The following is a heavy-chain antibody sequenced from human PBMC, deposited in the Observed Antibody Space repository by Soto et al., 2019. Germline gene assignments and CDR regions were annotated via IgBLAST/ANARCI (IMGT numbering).Heavy chain of an antibody. D-gene: IGHD2-15*01. Sequence: PLETLSLTCTVSGGSISSYYWSWIRQPPGKGLEWIGYMYHSGSTNYNPSLKSRVTISVDTSKNQFSLKLSSVTAADTAVYYCARYCSGGSCYLDPWGQGTLVTVSS. V-gene: IGHV4-59*01. CDR3: ARYCSGGSCYLDP. J-gene: IGHJ5*02. CDR1: GGSISSYY. CDR2: MYHSGST.